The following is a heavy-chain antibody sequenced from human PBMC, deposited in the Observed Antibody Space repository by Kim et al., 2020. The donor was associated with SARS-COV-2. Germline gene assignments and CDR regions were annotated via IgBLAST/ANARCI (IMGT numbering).Heavy chain of an antibody. CDR2: FSGSSAGT. CDR1: GFTFSSYA. V-gene: IGHV3-23*01. CDR3: AREPYRWVGGAFDF. D-gene: IGHD3-10*01. J-gene: IGHJ3*01. Sequence: GGSLRLSCAASGFTFSSYAMSWVRQAPGKGLEWVSTFSGSSAGTFYADSVRGRFTISRDNSKNTLYLQMNSLRAADTAIYFCAREPYRWVGGAFDFWGQG.